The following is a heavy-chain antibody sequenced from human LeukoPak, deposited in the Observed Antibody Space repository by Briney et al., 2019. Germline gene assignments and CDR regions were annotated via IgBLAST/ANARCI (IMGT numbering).Heavy chain of an antibody. J-gene: IGHJ4*02. CDR1: GGAFSSYA. CDR3: ARDGSGYTFDY. Sequence: GASVKVSCKASGGAFSSYAISWVRQAPGQGLEWMGGIIPIFGTANYAQKFQGRVTITADESTSTAYMELSSLRSEDTAVYYCARDGSGYTFDYWGQGTLVTVSS. V-gene: IGHV1-69*13. D-gene: IGHD5-12*01. CDR2: IIPIFGTA.